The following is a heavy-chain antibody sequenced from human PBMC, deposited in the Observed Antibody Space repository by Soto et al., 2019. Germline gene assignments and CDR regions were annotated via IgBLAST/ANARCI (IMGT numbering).Heavy chain of an antibody. Sequence: GGSLRLSCTASGFTFGDYAMSWFRQAPGKGLEWVGFIRSKAYGGTTEYAASVKGRFTISRDDSKSIAYLQMNSLKTEDTAVYYCTRTDPQIYCSGGSCYLDYWGQGTLVTVSS. J-gene: IGHJ4*02. CDR3: TRTDPQIYCSGGSCYLDY. CDR2: IRSKAYGGTT. CDR1: GFTFGDYA. D-gene: IGHD2-15*01. V-gene: IGHV3-49*03.